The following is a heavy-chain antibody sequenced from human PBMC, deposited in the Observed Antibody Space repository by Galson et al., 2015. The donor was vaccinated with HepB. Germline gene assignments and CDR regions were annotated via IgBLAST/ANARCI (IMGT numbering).Heavy chain of an antibody. CDR2: IKQDGSEK. J-gene: IGHJ4*02. CDR1: GLIFSNYW. V-gene: IGHV3-7*01. D-gene: IGHD5-12*01. Sequence: SLRLSCAASGLIFSNYWMSWVRQAPGKGLEWVANIKQDGSEKYYVDSVKGRFTISRDNAKNSLYLQMNSLRAEDTALYFCVFLRGYELKPLDYWGQGTLVTVSS. CDR3: VFLRGYELKPLDY.